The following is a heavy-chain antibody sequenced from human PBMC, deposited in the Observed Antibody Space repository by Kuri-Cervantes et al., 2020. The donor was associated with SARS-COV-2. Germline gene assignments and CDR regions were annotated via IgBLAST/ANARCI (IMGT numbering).Heavy chain of an antibody. J-gene: IGHJ6*02. CDR1: GYTFTSYG. D-gene: IGHD6-6*01. CDR2: ISAYNGNT. Sequence: ASVKVSCKASGYTFTSYGISWVRQAPGQGLEWMGWISAYNGNTNYAQKLQGRATMTTDTSTSTAYMELRSLRSDDTAVYYCARGSSSSSNYYYYCMDVWGQGTTVTVSS. V-gene: IGHV1-18*04. CDR3: ARGSSSSSNYYYYCMDV.